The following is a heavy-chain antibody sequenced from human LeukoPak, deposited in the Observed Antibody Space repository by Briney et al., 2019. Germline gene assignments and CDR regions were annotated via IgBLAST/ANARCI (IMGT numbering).Heavy chain of an antibody. D-gene: IGHD2-15*01. CDR3: ARERRYCSGGSCYPHNWFDP. Sequence: ASVKVSCKASGYTFTGYYMHWVRQAPGQGLEWMGRINPNSGGTNYAQKFQGRVTMTRDTSIITAYMELSRLRSDDTAVYYCARERRYCSGGSCYPHNWFDPWGQGTLVTVSS. V-gene: IGHV1-2*06. J-gene: IGHJ5*02. CDR1: GYTFTGYY. CDR2: INPNSGGT.